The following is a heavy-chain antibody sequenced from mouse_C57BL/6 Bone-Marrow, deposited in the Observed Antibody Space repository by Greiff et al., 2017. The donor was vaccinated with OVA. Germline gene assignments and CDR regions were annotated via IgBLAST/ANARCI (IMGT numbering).Heavy chain of an antibody. Sequence: VQLQQSGPELVKPGASVKISCKASGYSFTGYYMNWVKQSPEKSLEWIGEINPSTGGTTYNQKFKAKATLTVDKSSSTAYMQRKSLTSEDSAVYYCARGGTGPFAYWGKGTLVTVSA. CDR1: GYSFTGYY. D-gene: IGHD4-1*01. CDR2: INPSTGGT. CDR3: ARGGTGPFAY. V-gene: IGHV1-42*01. J-gene: IGHJ3*01.